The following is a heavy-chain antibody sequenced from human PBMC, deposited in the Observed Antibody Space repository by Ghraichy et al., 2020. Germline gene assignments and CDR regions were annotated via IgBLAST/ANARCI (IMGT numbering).Heavy chain of an antibody. V-gene: IGHV1-69*10. CDR2: IIPIFGIA. J-gene: IGHJ6*02. D-gene: IGHD5-12*01. Sequence: SVKVSCKASGGTFSSYAISWVRQAPGQGLEWMGGIIPIFGIANYAQKFQGRVTITADKSTSTAYMELSSLRSEDTAVYYCAGGDIVATNYYYYGMDVWGQGTTVTVSS. CDR1: GGTFSSYA. CDR3: AGGDIVATNYYYYGMDV.